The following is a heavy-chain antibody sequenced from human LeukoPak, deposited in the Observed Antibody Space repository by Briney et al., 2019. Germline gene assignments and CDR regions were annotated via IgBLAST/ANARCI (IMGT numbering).Heavy chain of an antibody. J-gene: IGHJ2*01. CDR1: GFTFSSYS. Sequence: PGGSLRLSCAASGFTFSSYSMNWVRQAPGKGLEWVSYISSSSSTIYYADSVKGRFTISRDNAKNSLYLQMNSLRAEDTAVYYRARKLATILIFTFDLWGRGTLVTVSS. CDR3: ARKLATILIFTFDL. CDR2: ISSSSSTI. V-gene: IGHV3-48*04. D-gene: IGHD5-24*01.